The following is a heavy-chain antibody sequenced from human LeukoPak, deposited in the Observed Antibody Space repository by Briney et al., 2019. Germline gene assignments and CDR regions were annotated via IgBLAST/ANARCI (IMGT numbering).Heavy chain of an antibody. D-gene: IGHD6-6*01. J-gene: IGHJ4*02. V-gene: IGHV5-51*01. CDR3: ARYSAARPGDY. Sequence: GESLQISCQGSGYSFTNYWIGWVRQMPGKGLEWMGVTYPGGSDTRYNPSFEGQVIISLDKSTSTAYLQWSSLKASDTAMYYCARYSAARPGDYWGQGTLVTVSS. CDR1: GYSFTNYW. CDR2: TYPGGSDT.